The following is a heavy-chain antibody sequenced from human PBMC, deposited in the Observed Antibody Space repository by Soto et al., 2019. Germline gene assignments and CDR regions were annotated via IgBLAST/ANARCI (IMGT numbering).Heavy chain of an antibody. V-gene: IGHV3-73*01. J-gene: IGHJ4*02. D-gene: IGHD3-10*01. Sequence: EVQLVESGGGLVRPGGSVRLSCAASGFTFSVYSMHWVRQASGKGLEWLGRIRSRANHYATSYSESLKGRVIISRDDSQDTMFLEMSSLRTEDTAMYYCASEGVGFGHWGQGTLVTVSS. CDR1: GFTFSVYS. CDR2: IRSRANHYAT. CDR3: ASEGVGFGH.